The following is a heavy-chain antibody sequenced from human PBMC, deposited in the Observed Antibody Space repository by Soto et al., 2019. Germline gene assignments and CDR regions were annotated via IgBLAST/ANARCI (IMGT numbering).Heavy chain of an antibody. CDR3: ARDNNWSYDY. D-gene: IGHD1-1*01. V-gene: IGHV3-74*01. J-gene: IGHJ4*02. Sequence: PGGSLRLSCAASGFTFSSHWMHWVRQAPGKGLVWVSHIGPDGSTTRDADSVQGRFTISRDNASNTLYLQMDSLRDEDTAVYYCARDNNWSYDYWGQGILVTVSS. CDR2: IGPDGSTT. CDR1: GFTFSSHW.